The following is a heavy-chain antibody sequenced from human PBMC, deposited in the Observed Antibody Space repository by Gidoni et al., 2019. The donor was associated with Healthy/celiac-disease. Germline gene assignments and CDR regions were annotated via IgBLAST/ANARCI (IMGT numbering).Heavy chain of an antibody. J-gene: IGHJ5*02. Sequence: QLQLPESGPGLVKPSETLSIPCTVSGGSISSSSYYWGWIRHPPGKGLEWIGSIYYSGSTYYNPSRKSRVTISVDTSKNQFSLKLSSVTAADTAVYYCARHHMTTVTTWGQGTLVTVSS. D-gene: IGHD4-17*01. CDR2: IYYSGST. CDR3: ARHHMTTVTT. V-gene: IGHV4-39*01. CDR1: GGSISSSSYY.